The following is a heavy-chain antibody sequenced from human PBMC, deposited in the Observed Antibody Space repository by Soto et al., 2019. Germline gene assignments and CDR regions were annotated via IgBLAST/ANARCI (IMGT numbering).Heavy chain of an antibody. J-gene: IGHJ4*02. D-gene: IGHD3-22*01. CDR1: GFNFSNYA. V-gene: IGHV3-23*01. Sequence: GGSLRLSCAASGFNFSNYAMSWVRQAPGKGLVWVSGIGGSGRTTYYADSVKGRSTISRDNSNNTLFLQMNSLRAEDTAVYYCAKSRYSDSSGDFYDYWGQGTLVTVSS. CDR3: AKSRYSDSSGDFYDY. CDR2: IGGSGRTT.